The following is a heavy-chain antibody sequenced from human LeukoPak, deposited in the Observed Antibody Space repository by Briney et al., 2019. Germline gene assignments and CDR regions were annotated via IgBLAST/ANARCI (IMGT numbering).Heavy chain of an antibody. Sequence: GASVKVSCKASGYTFTDYFIHWVRQAPGQGLEWMGWINPNIGDASYAQKFQDRVTMTRDRSINTAYMELSRLPSDDTAVYYCARMALDGGDSIGFDSWGQGTLVTVSS. CDR2: INPNIGDA. D-gene: IGHD2-21*02. V-gene: IGHV1-2*02. CDR3: ARMALDGGDSIGFDS. J-gene: IGHJ5*01. CDR1: GYTFTDYF.